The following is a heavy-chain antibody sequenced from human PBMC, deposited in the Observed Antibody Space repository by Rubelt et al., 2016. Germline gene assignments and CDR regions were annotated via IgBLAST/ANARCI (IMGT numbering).Heavy chain of an antibody. D-gene: IGHD5-12*01. CDR1: GGTFSSYA. CDR3: ARGGGYDLVFDY. J-gene: IGHJ4*02. Sequence: QVQLVQSGAEVKKPGASVKVSCKASGGTFSSYAISWVRQAPGQGLEWMGWINPNSGGTNYAKTFRGGGTMTRDTSISTFYMELSRLRSDDTAVYYCARGGGYDLVFDYWGQGTLVTVSS. CDR2: INPNSGGT. V-gene: IGHV1-2*02.